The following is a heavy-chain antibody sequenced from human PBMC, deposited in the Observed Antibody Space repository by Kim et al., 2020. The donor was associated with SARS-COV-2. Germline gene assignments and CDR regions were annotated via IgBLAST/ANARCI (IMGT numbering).Heavy chain of an antibody. CDR3: ERDLVLLSYYGMDI. Sequence: YADSVMGRSTISSDNTKNTLDLQRNSRRAEDTAVYYCERDLVLLSYYGMDIWGQGTTVTVSS. D-gene: IGHD3-10*01. V-gene: IGHV3-33*01. J-gene: IGHJ6*02.